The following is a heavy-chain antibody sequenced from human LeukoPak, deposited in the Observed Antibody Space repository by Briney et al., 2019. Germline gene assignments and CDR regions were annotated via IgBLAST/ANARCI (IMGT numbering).Heavy chain of an antibody. V-gene: IGHV3-21*01. D-gene: IGHD1-26*01. CDR1: GFTFSCYS. J-gene: IGHJ3*02. CDR3: ARAIVGAHAFDI. Sequence: PGGSLRLSCAASGFTFSCYSMNWVRQAPGKGLEWVSSISSSSSYIYYADSVKGRFTISRDNAKNSLYLQMNSLRAEDTAVYYCARAIVGAHAFDIWGQGTMDTVSS. CDR2: ISSSSSYI.